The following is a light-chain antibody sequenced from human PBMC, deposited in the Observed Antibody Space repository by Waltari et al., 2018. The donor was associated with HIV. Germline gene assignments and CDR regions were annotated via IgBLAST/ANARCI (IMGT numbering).Light chain of an antibody. CDR3: NSRDSSSVV. J-gene: IGLJ2*01. CDR1: SLRSYY. V-gene: IGLV3-19*01. Sequence: SSELTQDPAVSVALGQTVRVTCQGESLRSYYASWYQQKPGQAPVLVIYGKNNRPSGIPDRFSGSSSGNTASLTITGAQAEDEADYYCNSRDSSSVVFGGGTKLTVL. CDR2: GKN.